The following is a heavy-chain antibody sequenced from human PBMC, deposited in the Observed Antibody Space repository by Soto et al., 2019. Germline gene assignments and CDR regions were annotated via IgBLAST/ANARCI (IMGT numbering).Heavy chain of an antibody. J-gene: IGHJ6*02. CDR3: AKDRSHGGRGLYGMDV. V-gene: IGHV3-23*01. CDR1: GFTFSSYA. CDR2: ISGSGGST. Sequence: PXGSLRLSCTAAGFTFSSYAMNWVRQVPGKGLEWVSGISGSGGSTYYADSVKGRFTFSRDISKNTLYLQMNSLRAEDTAEYYCAKDRSHGGRGLYGMDVWGQGAMVTVSS. D-gene: IGHD2-15*01.